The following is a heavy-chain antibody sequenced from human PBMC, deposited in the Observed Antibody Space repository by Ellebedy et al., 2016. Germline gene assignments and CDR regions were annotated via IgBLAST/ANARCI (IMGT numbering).Heavy chain of an antibody. J-gene: IGHJ3*02. D-gene: IGHD3-22*01. Sequence: SETLSLTCTVSGHSITSGYDWGWIRQPPGKGLEWIGSVHHSGSTYHNPSLKSRVVMSADTSKNQFFLKLSSVTAADTAVYYCARVRGYYRYGTDAFDIWGQGTTVTVSS. V-gene: IGHV4-38-2*02. CDR3: ARVRGYYRYGTDAFDI. CDR2: VHHSGST. CDR1: GHSITSGYD.